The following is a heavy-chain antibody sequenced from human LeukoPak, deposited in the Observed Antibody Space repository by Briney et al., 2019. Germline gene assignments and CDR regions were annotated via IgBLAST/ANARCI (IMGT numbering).Heavy chain of an antibody. Sequence: SETLSLTCAASGYSISSGYHWGWIRQPPGKGLEWIGNIYHSGNTYYNPSLKSRVTMSIDTSKNQFSLKLSSLTAADTAVYYCARDLSRSSFDYWGQGTLVTVSS. CDR1: GYSISSGYH. CDR3: ARDLSRSSFDY. D-gene: IGHD1-26*01. J-gene: IGHJ4*02. V-gene: IGHV4-38-2*02. CDR2: IYHSGNT.